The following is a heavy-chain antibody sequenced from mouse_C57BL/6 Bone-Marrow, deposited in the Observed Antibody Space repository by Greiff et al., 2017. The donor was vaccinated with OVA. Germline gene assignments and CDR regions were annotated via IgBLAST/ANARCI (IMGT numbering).Heavy chain of an antibody. CDR1: GFTFSDYY. CDR3: ARHHLSPFAY. V-gene: IGHV5-12*01. D-gene: IGHD1-1*01. J-gene: IGHJ3*01. CDR2: ISNGGGST. Sequence: EVHLVESGGGLVQPGGSLKLPCAASGFTFSDYYMYWVRQTPEKRLEWVAYISNGGGSTYYPDTVKGRFTISRDNAKNTLYLQMSRLKSEDTAMYYCARHHLSPFAYWGQGTLVTVSA.